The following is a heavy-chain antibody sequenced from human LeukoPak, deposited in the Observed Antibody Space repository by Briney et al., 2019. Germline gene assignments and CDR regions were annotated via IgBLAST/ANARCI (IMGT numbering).Heavy chain of an antibody. Sequence: SETLSLTCTVSGGSISSYYWSWIRQPPGKGLEWIGYIYYSGSTNYNPSLKSRVTISVDTSKNQFSLKLSSVTAADTAVYYCARSPISSSWPFDYWGQGTLVTVSS. CDR2: IYYSGST. CDR1: GGSISSYY. CDR3: ARSPISSSWPFDY. J-gene: IGHJ4*02. D-gene: IGHD6-13*01. V-gene: IGHV4-59*01.